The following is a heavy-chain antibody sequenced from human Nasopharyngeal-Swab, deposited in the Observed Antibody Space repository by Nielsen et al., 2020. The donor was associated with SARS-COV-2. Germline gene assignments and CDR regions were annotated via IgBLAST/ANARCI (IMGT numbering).Heavy chain of an antibody. Sequence: GGSLRLSCAASGFTFSSYGMHWVRQAPGKGLEWVAVISYDGSNKYYADSVKGRFTISRDNSKNTLYLQMNSLRAEDTAVYYCAKSKAGGGDCYSCYYGMDVWGQGTTVTVSS. D-gene: IGHD2-21*02. CDR1: GFTFSSYG. CDR2: ISYDGSNK. J-gene: IGHJ6*02. V-gene: IGHV3-30*18. CDR3: AKSKAGGGDCYSCYYGMDV.